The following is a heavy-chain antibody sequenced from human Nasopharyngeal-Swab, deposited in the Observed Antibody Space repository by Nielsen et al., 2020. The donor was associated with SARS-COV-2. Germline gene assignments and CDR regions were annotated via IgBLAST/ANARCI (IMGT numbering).Heavy chain of an antibody. CDR3: ATSSPVVSSGNWFDP. D-gene: IGHD2-8*02. CDR2: FYPEDGET. J-gene: IGHJ5*02. CDR1: GYTLTELS. Sequence: ASVKVSCKVSGYTLTELSMHWVRQAPGKGLEWMGGFYPEDGETIYAQKFQGRVTMTEDTSTDTAYMDLSSLRSEDTAVYYCATSSPVVSSGNWFDPWGQGTLVTVSS. V-gene: IGHV1-24*01.